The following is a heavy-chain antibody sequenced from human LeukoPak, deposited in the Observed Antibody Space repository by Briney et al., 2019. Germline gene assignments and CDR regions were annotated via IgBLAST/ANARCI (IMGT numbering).Heavy chain of an antibody. V-gene: IGHV3-21*06. CDR2: ISSASTYI. CDR1: GVTFSSYS. Sequence: KSGGSLRLSCAPSGVTFSSYSMNWVRQAPGKGLEWVSSISSASTYIYYADSVKGRFTISRDYAKNLLYLQMNSLRVEDTAVYYCARDHGIPGSGSYKFDYWGQGTLVTVSS. CDR3: ARDHGIPGSGSYKFDY. D-gene: IGHD3-10*01. J-gene: IGHJ4*02.